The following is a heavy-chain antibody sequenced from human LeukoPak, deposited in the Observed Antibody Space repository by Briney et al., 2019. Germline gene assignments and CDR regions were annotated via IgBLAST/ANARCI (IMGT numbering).Heavy chain of an antibody. CDR3: VRDFYVDY. CDR1: GFTFNVYW. CDR2: IKHDGTEK. V-gene: IGHV3-7*03. J-gene: IGHJ4*02. D-gene: IGHD2/OR15-2a*01. Sequence: SGGSLRLSCAASGFTFNVYWMNWVRQAPGKGLEWVANIKHDGTEKNYVDSVKGRFTIYRDNAANTLYLQMNSLRAEDTAVYYCVRDFYVDYWGQGAMVTVSS.